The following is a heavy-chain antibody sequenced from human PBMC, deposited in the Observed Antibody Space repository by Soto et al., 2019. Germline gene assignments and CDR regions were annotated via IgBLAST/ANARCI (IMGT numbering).Heavy chain of an antibody. V-gene: IGHV3-30*03. CDR3: ARAAAYDRSGYYYYFEY. CDR2: IAKDGSDI. CDR1: GFTFNLYG. J-gene: IGHJ4*01. D-gene: IGHD3-22*01. Sequence: GGSLRLSCASSGFTFNLYGMHWVRQAPGKGLEWVAAIAKDGSDIHYIDSVRGRFTISRDNSENTLYLQMDSLRGDDSAVYYCARAAAYDRSGYYYYFEYWGHGTQVTVSS.